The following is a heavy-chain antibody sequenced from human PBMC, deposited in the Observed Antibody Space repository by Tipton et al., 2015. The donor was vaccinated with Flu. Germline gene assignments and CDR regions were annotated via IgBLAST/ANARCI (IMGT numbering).Heavy chain of an antibody. J-gene: IGHJ4*02. Sequence: SLRLSCAASGFNFSNYWMHWVRQAPGKGLVWVSRINSDGNTANYADSVKGRFTISRDNAKNTPYLQMNSLREEDTALYYCTRGSSSHYWGQGALVTVSS. D-gene: IGHD6-6*01. V-gene: IGHV3-74*01. CDR2: INSDGNTA. CDR3: TRGSSSHY. CDR1: GFNFSNYW.